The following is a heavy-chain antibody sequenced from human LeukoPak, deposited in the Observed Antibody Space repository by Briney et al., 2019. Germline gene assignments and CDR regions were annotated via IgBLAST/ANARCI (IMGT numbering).Heavy chain of an antibody. CDR2: ISSGSSDL. CDR1: GFTFSIFS. J-gene: IGHJ4*02. CDR3: ARDSAAPPVTFDY. Sequence: GSLRLSCAASGFTFSIFSINWVRLVPGEGLEWVAYISSGSSDLYYADSAEGRFTISRDDAKHSLYLQMNSLRVEDSAVYYCARDSAAPPVTFDYWGQGILVTVSS. V-gene: IGHV3-21*05. D-gene: IGHD6-13*01.